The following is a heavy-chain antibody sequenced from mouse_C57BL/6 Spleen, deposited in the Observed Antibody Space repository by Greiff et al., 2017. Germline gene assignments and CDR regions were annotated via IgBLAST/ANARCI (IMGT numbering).Heavy chain of an antibody. CDR3: AREDYDGYYGAMDY. CDR1: GYTFTSYW. D-gene: IGHD2-3*01. CDR2: IHPNSGST. Sequence: QVQLKQPGAELVKPGASVTLSCKASGYTFTSYWMHWVKQRPGQGHEWIGMIHPNSGSTNYNEKFKSKATLTVDKSSSTAYMQLSSLTSEDSAVYYCAREDYDGYYGAMDYWGQGTSVTVSS. J-gene: IGHJ4*01. V-gene: IGHV1-64*01.